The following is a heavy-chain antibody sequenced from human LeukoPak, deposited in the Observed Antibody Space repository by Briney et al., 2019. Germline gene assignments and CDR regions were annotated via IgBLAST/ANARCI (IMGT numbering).Heavy chain of an antibody. Sequence: PGGSLRLSCAASGFTFSSYSMNWVRQAPGKGLEWVSSISSSSSCIYYADSVKGRFTISRDNSKNTLYLQMNSLRAEDTAVYYCARERLLWFGEAFDIWGQGTMVTVSS. CDR1: GFTFSSYS. CDR3: ARERLLWFGEAFDI. J-gene: IGHJ3*02. V-gene: IGHV3-21*04. D-gene: IGHD3-10*01. CDR2: ISSSSSCI.